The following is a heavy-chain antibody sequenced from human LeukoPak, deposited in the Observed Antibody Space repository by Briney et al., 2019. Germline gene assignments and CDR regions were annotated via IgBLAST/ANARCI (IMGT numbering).Heavy chain of an antibody. CDR2: INHSGST. CDR1: GGSFSGYY. CDR3: AKEGMIRGVIDY. J-gene: IGHJ4*02. V-gene: IGHV4-34*01. D-gene: IGHD3-10*01. Sequence: SSETLSLTCAVYGGSFSGYYWSWIRQPPGKGLEWIGEINHSGSTNYNPSLKSRVTMSLDTSKNQFSLRLHSMTAADTAVYYCAKEGMIRGVIDYWGQGALVTVSS.